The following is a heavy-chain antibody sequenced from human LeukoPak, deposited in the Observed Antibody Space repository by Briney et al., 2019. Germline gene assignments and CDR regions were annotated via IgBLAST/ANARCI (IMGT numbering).Heavy chain of an antibody. CDR1: GYSFTIYW. Sequence: GESLKISCKGSGYSFTIYWIGWVRQMPGKGLEWMGIIYPGDSDTRYSPSFQGQVTISADKSISTAYLQWSSLKASDTAMYYCARQDYYGSGSYFSWFDPWGQGTLVTVSS. CDR2: IYPGDSDT. CDR3: ARQDYYGSGSYFSWFDP. D-gene: IGHD3-10*01. V-gene: IGHV5-51*01. J-gene: IGHJ5*02.